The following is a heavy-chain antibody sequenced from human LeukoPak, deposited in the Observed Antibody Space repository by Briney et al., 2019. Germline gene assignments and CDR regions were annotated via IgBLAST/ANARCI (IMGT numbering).Heavy chain of an antibody. Sequence: PSETLSLTCTVSGGSINNYYWSWIRQPPGKGLELIGYIFYSGSTDYNPSLKSRVTISVDTSKNQFSLKLNSVTTADTAVYYCARDRSSGPGAFDIWGQGTIVTVSS. J-gene: IGHJ3*02. CDR1: GGSINNYY. CDR3: ARDRSSGPGAFDI. CDR2: IFYSGST. D-gene: IGHD6-19*01. V-gene: IGHV4-59*01.